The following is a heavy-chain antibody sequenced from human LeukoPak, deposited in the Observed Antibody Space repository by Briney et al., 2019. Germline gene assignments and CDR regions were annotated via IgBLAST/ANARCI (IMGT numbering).Heavy chain of an antibody. V-gene: IGHV3-23*01. J-gene: IGHJ3*02. CDR3: ARDPNGDYIGAFDM. CDR1: GFTFSAHA. D-gene: IGHD4-17*01. CDR2: IRRGGGSA. Sequence: PGGSLRLSCTASGFTFSAHAMMWVRQAPGKGPEWVSAIRRGGGSAFYADSVKGRFTISRDNSKYTLFLQMNSLRAEDTAVYYCARDPNGDYIGAFDMWGPGTMVTVSS.